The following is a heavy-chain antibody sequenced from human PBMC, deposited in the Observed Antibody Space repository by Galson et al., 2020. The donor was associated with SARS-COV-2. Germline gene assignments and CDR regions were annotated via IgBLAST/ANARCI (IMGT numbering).Heavy chain of an antibody. CDR3: AREGVGAYYYYYYIDV. CDR1: EFPFSSYE. Sequence: GESLKISCAASEFPFSSYEMNWVRQAPGKGLEWVSYISSSGSTIYYADSVKGRFTISRDNAKNSLYLQMNSLRAEDTAVYYCAREGVGAYYYYYYIDVWGKGTTVTVSS. D-gene: IGHD1-26*01. CDR2: ISSSGSTI. J-gene: IGHJ6*03. V-gene: IGHV3-48*03.